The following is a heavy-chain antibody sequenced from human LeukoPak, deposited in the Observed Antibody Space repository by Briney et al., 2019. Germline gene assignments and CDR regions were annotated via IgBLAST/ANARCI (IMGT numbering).Heavy chain of an antibody. CDR2: ISYDGSNK. CDR3: AGDDESEQWLVPGGRGAFDI. D-gene: IGHD6-19*01. Sequence: PGGSLRLSCAASGFTFSSYAMHWVRQAPGKGLEWVAVISYDGSNKYYADSVKGRFTISRDNSKNTLYLQMNSLRAEDTAVYYCAGDDESEQWLVPGGRGAFDIWGQGTMVTVSS. V-gene: IGHV3-30*04. CDR1: GFTFSSYA. J-gene: IGHJ3*02.